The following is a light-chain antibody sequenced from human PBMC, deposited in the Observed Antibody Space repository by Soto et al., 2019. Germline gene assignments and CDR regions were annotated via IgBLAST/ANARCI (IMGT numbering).Light chain of an antibody. V-gene: IGKV1-39*01. CDR1: LNISSY. CDR2: ATS. Sequence: DIQMTQSPSHLSASVLDRVTITFPASLNISSYLHWYQQKPGTAPKLLIYATSNLQSGVPSRFSGSGAGTDFTLTISSLQPEDSATYYCEQAYSTPWKFGEGTKVDI. J-gene: IGKJ1*01. CDR3: EQAYSTPWK.